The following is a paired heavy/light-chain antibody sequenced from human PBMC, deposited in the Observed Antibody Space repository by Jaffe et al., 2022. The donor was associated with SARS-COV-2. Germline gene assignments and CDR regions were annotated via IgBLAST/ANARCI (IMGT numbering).Light chain of an antibody. Sequence: DIQMTQSPSSLSASVGDRVTITCQASQDIHNYLNWYQQKPGKVPKLLIYDASNLQTGVPSRFSGSGSGTDFSFTIISLQPEDIATYYCQQYDNLPLTFGGGTKVEIK. CDR1: QDIHNY. V-gene: IGKV1-33*01. CDR3: QQYDNLPLT. CDR2: DAS. J-gene: IGKJ4*01.
Heavy chain of an antibody. D-gene: IGHD6-19*01. V-gene: IGHV1-18*01. CDR2: ISGYIGHT. Sequence: QVQLVQSGAEVKKPGASVKVSCKASGYSLSSYGLSWVRQAPGQGLEWMGWISGYIGHTHYAQKLQGRLSMTTDTSTSTVYMELRSLRSDDTAVYYCARHGIAVAGRGGDYWGQGTLVTVSS. CDR3: ARHGIAVAGRGGDY. CDR1: GYSLSSYG. J-gene: IGHJ4*02.